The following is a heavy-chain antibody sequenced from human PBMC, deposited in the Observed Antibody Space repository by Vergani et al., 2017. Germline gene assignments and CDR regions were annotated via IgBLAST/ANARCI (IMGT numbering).Heavy chain of an antibody. D-gene: IGHD6-19*01. CDR2: IYYSGST. CDR3: ARHSTVEWLVKLGWIDP. V-gene: IGHV4-39*01. CDR1: GASIRSSNYY. J-gene: IGHJ5*02. Sequence: QLQLQESGPGLVKPSATLSLTCSVSGASIRSSNYYWGWIRQPPGKGLEWIASIYYSGSTYYNPSLKSRVTISVATSKNQFSRKLGSVTAADTAVYFCARHSTVEWLVKLGWIDPWGQGILVTVSS.